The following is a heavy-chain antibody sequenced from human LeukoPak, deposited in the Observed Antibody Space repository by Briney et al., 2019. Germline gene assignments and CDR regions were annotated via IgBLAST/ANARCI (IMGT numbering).Heavy chain of an antibody. CDR2: IIPILGIA. CDR3: ARGEKAADAFDI. V-gene: IGHV1-69*04. CDR1: GGTFSSYA. Sequence: SVKVSCKASGGTFSSYAISWVRQAPGQGLEWMGRIIPILGIANYAQKFQGRVTITADKSTSTAYMELSSLRSEDTAVYYCARGEKAADAFDIWGQGTMVTVSS. D-gene: IGHD5-24*01. J-gene: IGHJ3*02.